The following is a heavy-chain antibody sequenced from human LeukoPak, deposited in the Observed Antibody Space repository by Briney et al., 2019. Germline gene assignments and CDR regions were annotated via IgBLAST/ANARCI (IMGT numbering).Heavy chain of an antibody. D-gene: IGHD2-2*01. CDR2: MNPDSGNT. CDR3: ARSTHCSSTSCRRGWFDP. J-gene: IGHJ5*02. CDR1: GYTFTGYY. Sequence: GASVKVSCKASGYTFTGYYMHWVRQAPGQGLEWMGWMNPDSGNTGYAQKFQGRVTMTRDTSISTAYMELSSLRSDDTAVYYCARSTHCSSTSCRRGWFDPWGQGTLVTVSS. V-gene: IGHV1-8*02.